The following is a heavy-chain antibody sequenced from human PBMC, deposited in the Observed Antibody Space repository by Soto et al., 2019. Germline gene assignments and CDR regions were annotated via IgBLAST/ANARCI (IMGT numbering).Heavy chain of an antibody. CDR2: IIPIFGTT. J-gene: IGHJ3*01. D-gene: IGHD3-10*01. V-gene: IGHV1-69*12. Sequence: QVQLVQSGAEVKKPGSSVKVSCKASGGSFSNYDIIWVRQAPGQGLEWMGGIIPIFGTTNYAQNFQGRVTFTADESTSPAYMELRSLRSEDTAVYYCARKMVAHGSGGYIWGNDPFDVWGQGTMVTVSS. CDR1: GGSFSNYD. CDR3: ARKMVAHGSGGYIWGNDPFDV.